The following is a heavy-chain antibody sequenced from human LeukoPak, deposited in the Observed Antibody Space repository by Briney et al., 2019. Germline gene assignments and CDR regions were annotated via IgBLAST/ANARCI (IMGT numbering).Heavy chain of an antibody. D-gene: IGHD3-16*02. CDR1: GFSFSSYW. CDR2: IKQDGSEK. V-gene: IGHV3-7*01. CDR3: ARAGPFGSYHYTSDP. J-gene: IGHJ5*02. Sequence: QAGGCLRLSCEVSGFSFSSYWMIWVRQAPGKGLEWVANIKQDGSEKYYVDSVKGRFTISRDNAQNSLYLQMNSLRAEDTAVYYCARAGPFGSYHYTSDPWGQGTMVIVSS.